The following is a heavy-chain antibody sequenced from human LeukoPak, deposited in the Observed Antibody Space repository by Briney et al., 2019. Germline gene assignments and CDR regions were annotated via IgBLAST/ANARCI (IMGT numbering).Heavy chain of an antibody. Sequence: GGSLRLSCAASGFTFSNYWMSWVRQAPGKGLEWVANIKQDRSEKYYVDSVKGRFTISRDNAKNSLYLQMNSLRAEDTAVYYCAKDPPPPGYSSSWLDYWGQGTLVTVSS. CDR1: GFTFSNYW. CDR2: IKQDRSEK. CDR3: AKDPPPPGYSSSWLDY. J-gene: IGHJ4*02. V-gene: IGHV3-7*01. D-gene: IGHD6-13*01.